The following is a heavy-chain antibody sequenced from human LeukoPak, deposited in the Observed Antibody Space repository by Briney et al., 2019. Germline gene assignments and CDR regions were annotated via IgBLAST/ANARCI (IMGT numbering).Heavy chain of an antibody. J-gene: IGHJ4*02. V-gene: IGHV1-24*01. CDR3: ATDFSGVGATLMGYYFDY. CDR1: GYTLTELS. Sequence: GASVKVSCKVSGYTLTELSMHWVRQAPGKGLEWMGGFDPEDGGTIYAQKFQGRVTMTEDTSTDTAYMELSSLRSEDTAVYYCATDFSGVGATLMGYYFDYWGQGTLVTVSS. D-gene: IGHD1-26*01. CDR2: FDPEDGGT.